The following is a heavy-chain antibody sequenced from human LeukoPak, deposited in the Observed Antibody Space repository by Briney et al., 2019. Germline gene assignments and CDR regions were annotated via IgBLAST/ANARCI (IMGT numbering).Heavy chain of an antibody. V-gene: IGHV4-59*01. Sequence: SETLSLTCTVSGGSISSYYWSWIRQPPGKGLEWIGYIYYSGSTNYNPSLKSRVTISVDTSKNQFSLKLSSVTAADTAVYYCARDPGYSSGWYGVDYWGQGTLVTVSS. J-gene: IGHJ4*02. CDR2: IYYSGST. D-gene: IGHD6-19*01. CDR3: ARDPGYSSGWYGVDY. CDR1: GGSISSYY.